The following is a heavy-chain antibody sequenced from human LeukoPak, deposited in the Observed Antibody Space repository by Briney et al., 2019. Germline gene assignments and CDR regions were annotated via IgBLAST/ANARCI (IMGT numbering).Heavy chain of an antibody. CDR3: ARGVGISGWFDY. CDR2: MCTSGST. Sequence: SETLSFTCSVSGGSISSYYWSWIRQTAGKGLEWIGRMCTSGSTNYNPSLKSRVTMSVDTSKNQFSLKLSSVTAADTAVYYCARGVGISGWFDYWGQGTLVTVSS. CDR1: GGSISSYY. J-gene: IGHJ4*02. D-gene: IGHD6-19*01. V-gene: IGHV4-4*07.